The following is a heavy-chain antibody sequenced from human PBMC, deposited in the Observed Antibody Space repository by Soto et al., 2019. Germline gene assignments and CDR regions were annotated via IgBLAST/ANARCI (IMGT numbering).Heavy chain of an antibody. CDR3: ARGSEDYYYGMDV. CDR2: ISSSSSYI. Sequence: RLSCAASGFTFSSYSMNWVRQAPGKGLEWVSSISSSSSYIYYADSVKGRFTISRDNAKNSLYLQMNSLRAEDTAVYYCARGSEDYYYGMDVWGQGTTVTVSS. V-gene: IGHV3-21*01. CDR1: GFTFSSYS. J-gene: IGHJ6*02.